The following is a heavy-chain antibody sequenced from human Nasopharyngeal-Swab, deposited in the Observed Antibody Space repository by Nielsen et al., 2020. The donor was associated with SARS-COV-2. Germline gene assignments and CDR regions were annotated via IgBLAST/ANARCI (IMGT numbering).Heavy chain of an antibody. V-gene: IGHV1-18*01. CDR3: ARAMLGSSSWDGFDP. Sequence: WAGQAHGQGLEGMGWTSAYNGNTNSAQKLLDRVTMTTDTSTSTAYMELRSLRSDDTAVYYCARAMLGSSSWDGFDPWGQGTLVTVSS. CDR2: TSAYNGNT. D-gene: IGHD6-13*01. J-gene: IGHJ5*02.